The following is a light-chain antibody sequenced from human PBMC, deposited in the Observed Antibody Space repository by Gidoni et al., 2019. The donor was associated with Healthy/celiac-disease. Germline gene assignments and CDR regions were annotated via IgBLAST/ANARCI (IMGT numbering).Light chain of an antibody. CDR3: QVWDSSPHVV. Sequence: SYELTQPLSVAVDLGQTARITCGGNNIGSKNVHWYQQKPGQAPVLVIYRDSNRPSGIPTRFSGSNSGNTATLTISRAQAGDEADYYCQVWDSSPHVVFGGGTKLTVL. J-gene: IGLJ2*01. CDR1: NIGSKN. CDR2: RDS. V-gene: IGLV3-9*01.